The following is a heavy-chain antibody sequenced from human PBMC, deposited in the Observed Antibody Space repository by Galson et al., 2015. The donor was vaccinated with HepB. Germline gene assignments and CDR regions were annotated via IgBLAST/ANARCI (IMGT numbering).Heavy chain of an antibody. CDR2: ISSSYI. J-gene: IGHJ6*02. CDR3: AFHVDTAMPHYYYYYGMDV. D-gene: IGHD5-18*01. Sequence: SYSMNWVRQAPGKGLEWVSSISSSYIYYADSVKGRFTISRDNAKNSLYLQMNSLRAEDTAVYYCAFHVDTAMPHYYYYYGMDVWGQGTTVTVSS. CDR1: SYS. V-gene: IGHV3-21*01.